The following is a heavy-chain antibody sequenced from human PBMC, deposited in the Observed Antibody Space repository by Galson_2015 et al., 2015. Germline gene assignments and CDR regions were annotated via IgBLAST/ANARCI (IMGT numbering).Heavy chain of an antibody. CDR1: GFTFSSYA. V-gene: IGHV3-23*01. CDR3: AKSPPHFYGGWYGIDY. J-gene: IGHJ4*02. Sequence: SLRLSCAASGFTFSSYAMSWVRPAPGKGLEWVSAISGSGGSTYYADSVKGRFTISRDNSKNTLYLQMNSLRAEDTAVYYCAKSPPHFYGGWYGIDYWGQGTLATVSS. CDR2: ISGSGGST. D-gene: IGHD6-19*01.